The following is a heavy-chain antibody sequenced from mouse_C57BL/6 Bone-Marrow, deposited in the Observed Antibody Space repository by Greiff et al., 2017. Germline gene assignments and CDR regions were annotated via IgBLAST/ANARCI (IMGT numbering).Heavy chain of an antibody. CDR2: INPNNGGT. D-gene: IGHD2-5*01. V-gene: IGHV1-26*01. Sequence: VQLQQSGPELVKPGASVKISCKASGYTFTDYYMNWVKQSPGKRLEWIGDINPNNGGTSYNQKFKGKATLTVDKSSSTAYMELRSLTSEDTAVYYCAREGAYYSNLAMDYWGQGTSVTVSS. J-gene: IGHJ4*01. CDR1: GYTFTDYY. CDR3: AREGAYYSNLAMDY.